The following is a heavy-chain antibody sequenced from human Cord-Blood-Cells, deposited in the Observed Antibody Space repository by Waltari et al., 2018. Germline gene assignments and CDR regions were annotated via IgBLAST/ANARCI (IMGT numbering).Heavy chain of an antibody. Sequence: QVQLQESGPGLVKPSETLSLTCTVSGGSIRSYYWSWIRQPPGKGLEWIGYIYYSGSTNYNPSLKSRVTISVDTSKNQFSLKLSSVTAADTAVYYCAREVYSNPYWYFDLWGRGTLVTVSS. CDR3: AREVYSNPYWYFDL. D-gene: IGHD4-4*01. CDR1: GGSIRSYY. CDR2: IYYSGST. J-gene: IGHJ2*01. V-gene: IGHV4-59*01.